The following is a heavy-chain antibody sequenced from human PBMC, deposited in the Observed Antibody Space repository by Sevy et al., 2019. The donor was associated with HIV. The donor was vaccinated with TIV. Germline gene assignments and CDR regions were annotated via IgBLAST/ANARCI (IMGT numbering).Heavy chain of an antibody. J-gene: IGHJ6*02. CDR1: GFTFSSYA. V-gene: IGHV3-30-3*01. CDR3: AREGDDSSGYYLLGYYYGMDV. D-gene: IGHD3-22*01. CDR2: ISYDGSNK. Sequence: GGSLRLSCAASGFTFSSYAMHWVRQAPGKGLEWVAVISYDGSNKYYADSVKGRFTISRDNSKNTLYLQMNSLRAEDTAVYYCAREGDDSSGYYLLGYYYGMDVWGQRTTVTVSS.